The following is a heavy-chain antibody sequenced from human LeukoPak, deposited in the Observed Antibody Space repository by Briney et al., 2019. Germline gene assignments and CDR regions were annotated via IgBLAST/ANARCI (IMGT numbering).Heavy chain of an antibody. CDR2: MNPNSDNT. J-gene: IGHJ4*02. Sequence: ASVKVSCKASGYTFTSYDINWVRQATGQGLEWMGWMNPNSDNTGYAQKFQGRVTMTRNTSISTAYMELSSLRSEDTAVYYCARGSIRGVSADYWGQGTLVTVSS. V-gene: IGHV1-8*01. D-gene: IGHD3-10*01. CDR3: ARGSIRGVSADY. CDR1: GYTFTSYD.